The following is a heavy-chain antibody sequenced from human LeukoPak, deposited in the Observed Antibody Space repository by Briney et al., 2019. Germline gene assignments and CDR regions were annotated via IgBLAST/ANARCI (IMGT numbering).Heavy chain of an antibody. D-gene: IGHD2-8*01. CDR3: AKDRLYATPHDY. CDR2: ISGSGGST. J-gene: IGHJ4*02. V-gene: IGHV3-23*01. Sequence: GGSLRLSCAASGFTFSSYTMNWARQAPGKGLQWVSDISGSGGSTYYADSVKGRFTISRDNSKNTLYLQMNSLRAEDTAVYYCAKDRLYATPHDYWGQGTLVTVSS. CDR1: GFTFSSYT.